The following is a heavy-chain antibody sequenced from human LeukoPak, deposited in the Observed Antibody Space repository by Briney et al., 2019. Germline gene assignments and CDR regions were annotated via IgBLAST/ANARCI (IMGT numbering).Heavy chain of an antibody. V-gene: IGHV4-34*01. CDR3: ARQGGGFWYFDL. D-gene: IGHD6-25*01. Sequence: SETLSLTCAVYGGSFRGYYWSWIRHPPGKGLECIGEINHSGSTNYNPSLKSRVTISVDTSKNQFSLKLSSVTAADTAVYYCARQGGGFWYFDLWGRGTLVTVSS. CDR1: GGSFRGYY. CDR2: INHSGST. J-gene: IGHJ2*01.